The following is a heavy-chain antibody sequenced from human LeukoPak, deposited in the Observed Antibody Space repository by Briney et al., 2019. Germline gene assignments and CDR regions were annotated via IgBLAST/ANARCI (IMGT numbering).Heavy chain of an antibody. V-gene: IGHV4-61*02. CDR3: VAGGANHSFDY. J-gene: IGHJ4*02. CDR2: IYTSGST. Sequence: PSQTLSLTCTVSGGSISSGSYYWSWIRLPAWKGLEWIGRIYTSGSTNYNPSLKSRVTISVDTSKNQFSLKLSSVTAADTAVYYCVAGGANHSFDYWGQGTLVTVSS. D-gene: IGHD1-26*01. CDR1: GGSISSGSYY.